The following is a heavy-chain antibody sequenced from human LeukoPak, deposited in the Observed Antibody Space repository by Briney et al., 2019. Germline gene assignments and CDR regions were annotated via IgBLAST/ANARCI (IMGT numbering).Heavy chain of an antibody. D-gene: IGHD1-1*01. CDR3: ARGCVAGTVSFYYYYYGMDV. J-gene: IGHJ6*02. CDR1: GGSISSGGYY. CDR2: IYYSGST. Sequence: SETLSLTCTVSGGSISSGGYYWSWIRQHPGQGLEWIGYIYYSGSTYYNPSLKSRVTISVDTSKNQFSLKLSSVTAADTAVYYCARGCVAGTVSFYYYYYGMDVWGQGTTVTVSS. V-gene: IGHV4-31*03.